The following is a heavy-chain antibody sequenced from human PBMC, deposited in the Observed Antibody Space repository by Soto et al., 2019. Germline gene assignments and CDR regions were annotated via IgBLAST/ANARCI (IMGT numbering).Heavy chain of an antibody. J-gene: IGHJ3*01. V-gene: IGHV4-4*02. CDR3: ARVVLSITRGAFDA. D-gene: IGHD1-20*01. CDR1: GGSISSSHW. Sequence: QVQLQESGPGLVKPSGTLSLTCAVSGGSISSSHWWTWVRQSPGKGLEYIGEISHSGTSNSNPSLKRRVPLSVDRSKNHFSLTLPSVTAADTAVYYCARVVLSITRGAFDAWGQGTPVIVSS. CDR2: ISHSGTS.